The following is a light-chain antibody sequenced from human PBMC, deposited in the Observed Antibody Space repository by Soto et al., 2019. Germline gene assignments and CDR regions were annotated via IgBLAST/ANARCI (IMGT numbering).Light chain of an antibody. CDR3: QQRNSYPIT. V-gene: IGKV1-9*01. J-gene: IGKJ5*01. CDR2: TAS. Sequence: DIQLTQSPSFLSASLGDRFTITCLASQGISSYLAWYQQKPGKAPNLLIHTASTLQSGVPSRFSGSGSGTEFTLTISSLQPEDFATYYCQQRNSYPITFGQGTRLEIK. CDR1: QGISSY.